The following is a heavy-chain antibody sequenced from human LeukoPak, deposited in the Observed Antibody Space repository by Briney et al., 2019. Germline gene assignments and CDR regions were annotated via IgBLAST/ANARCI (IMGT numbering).Heavy chain of an antibody. J-gene: IGHJ3*02. Sequence: PGGSLRLSCAASGFTFSSYSMNWVRQALGKGLEWVSSISSSSSYIYYADSVKGRFTISRDNAKNSLYLQMNSLRAEDTAVYYCARSPARPLYYYDSSGGMTYAFDIWGQGTMVTVSS. D-gene: IGHD3-22*01. CDR2: ISSSSSYI. CDR3: ARSPARPLYYYDSSGGMTYAFDI. CDR1: GFTFSSYS. V-gene: IGHV3-21*01.